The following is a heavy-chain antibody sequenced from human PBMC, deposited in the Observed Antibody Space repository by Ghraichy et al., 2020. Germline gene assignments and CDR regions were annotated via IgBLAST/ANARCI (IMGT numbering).Heavy chain of an antibody. Sequence: ASVKVSCTASGYTFTTSDINWVLLAAGQGLEWLGWMSPDSGNTGYAQSFQGRLTMTRDTSINTAYMELSGLSSEDTGIYYCTKNQPLTGDFDDWGQGTLVTVSS. D-gene: IGHD7-27*01. CDR1: GYTFTTSD. J-gene: IGHJ4*02. V-gene: IGHV1-8*02. CDR2: MSPDSGNT. CDR3: TKNQPLTGDFDD.